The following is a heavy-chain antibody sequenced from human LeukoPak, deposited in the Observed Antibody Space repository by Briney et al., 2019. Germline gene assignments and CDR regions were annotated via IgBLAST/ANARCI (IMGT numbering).Heavy chain of an antibody. J-gene: IGHJ5*02. CDR3: ERGAAYNWFVT. V-gene: IGHV4-39*01. Sequence: SETLSLTCTVSGGSISSSSYYWGWIRQPPGKGLEWIGSIYYSGSTHYNPSLKSRFTISVDTSKYQFSLRLRSVTAAVTAVYYCERGAAYNWFVTWGQGTLVTVSS. CDR2: IYYSGST. D-gene: IGHD4/OR15-4a*01. CDR1: GGSISSSSYY.